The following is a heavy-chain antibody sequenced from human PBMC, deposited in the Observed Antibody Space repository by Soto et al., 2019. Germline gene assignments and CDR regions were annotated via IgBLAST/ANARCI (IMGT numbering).Heavy chain of an antibody. CDR2: IYHSGST. V-gene: IGHV4-38-2*02. CDR1: GYSISTGFN. J-gene: IGHJ4*02. CDR3: ARDWGTGFYYFDS. D-gene: IGHD6-19*01. Sequence: SETLSLTCAVSGYSISTGFNRGWIRQPPGKGLEWIGSIYHSGSTYYNLSLKSRVTISADTSKNQISLKLISVTAADTALYYCARDWGTGFYYFDSWGQGTLVTVSS.